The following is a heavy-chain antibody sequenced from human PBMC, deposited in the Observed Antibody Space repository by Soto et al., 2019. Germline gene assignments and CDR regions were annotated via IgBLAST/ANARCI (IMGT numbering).Heavy chain of an antibody. Sequence: QVQLVQSGAEVKKPGASVKVSCKASGYTFTSYGISWVRQAPGQGLEWMGWINPYNGNTNYAQKLQGRVTMTTDTSTNTAYMELRSLGSDDTAVYYGARDWFGIDYWGQGPLVTVSS. V-gene: IGHV1-18*01. J-gene: IGHJ4*02. CDR1: GYTFTSYG. D-gene: IGHD3-16*01. CDR2: INPYNGNT. CDR3: ARDWFGIDY.